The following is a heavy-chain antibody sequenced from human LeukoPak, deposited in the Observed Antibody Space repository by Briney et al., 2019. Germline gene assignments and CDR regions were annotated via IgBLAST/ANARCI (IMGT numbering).Heavy chain of an antibody. V-gene: IGHV3-48*03. D-gene: IGHD1/OR15-1a*01. CDR3: ARDPPGAPNNAFVY. J-gene: IGHJ4*02. Sequence: GGSLRLSCAASGFTFSSYEMNWVRQAPGKGLEWVSYISSSGSTIYYADSVKGRFTISRDNAKNSLYLQMNSLRAEDTAVYYCARDPPGAPNNAFVYWGQGTLVTVSS. CDR1: GFTFSSYE. CDR2: ISSSGSTI.